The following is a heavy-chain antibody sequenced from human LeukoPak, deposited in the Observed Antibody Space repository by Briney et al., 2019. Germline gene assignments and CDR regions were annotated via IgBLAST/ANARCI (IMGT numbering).Heavy chain of an antibody. V-gene: IGHV3-74*01. Sequence: GGSLRLSCAASGSTFSTYWMHWVRQAPGKGLVWVSRINRDGSSTSYADSVKGRFTISRDNAKNTLYLQMNSLRAEDTAVYYCARDRETYYDILTGYYTLGDAFDIWGQGTMVTVSS. CDR1: GSTFSTYW. CDR3: ARDRETYYDILTGYYTLGDAFDI. CDR2: INRDGSST. D-gene: IGHD3-9*01. J-gene: IGHJ3*02.